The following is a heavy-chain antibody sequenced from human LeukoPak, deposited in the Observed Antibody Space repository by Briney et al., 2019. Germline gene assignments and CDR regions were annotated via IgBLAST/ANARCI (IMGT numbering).Heavy chain of an antibody. V-gene: IGHV3-11*05. CDR1: GFTFSDSY. Sequence: GGSLRLSCAASGFTFSDSYMTWVRQAPGKGVEWVAYISGSGHDINYSDSVKGRLTISRDNAKNSLYLQMNSLRAEDTALYYCAKDILSIAAAGTHFDYWGQGTLVTVSS. D-gene: IGHD6-13*01. CDR3: AKDILSIAAAGTHFDY. J-gene: IGHJ4*02. CDR2: ISGSGHDI.